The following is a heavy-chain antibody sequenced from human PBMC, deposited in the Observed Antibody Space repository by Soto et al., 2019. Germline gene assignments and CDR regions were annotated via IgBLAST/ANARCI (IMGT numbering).Heavy chain of an antibody. V-gene: IGHV1-18*01. CDR2: ISAYNGNT. J-gene: IGHJ6*02. D-gene: IGHD3-10*01. Sequence: QVQLVQSGAEVKKPGASVKVSCKASGYTFTSYGISWVRQAPGQGLEWMGWISAYNGNTNYAQKLQGRVTMTTDTSTSTAYMELRSRRSDDTAVYYCASQYGSGSYYNLYYYYGMDVWGQGTTVTVSS. CDR1: GYTFTSYG. CDR3: ASQYGSGSYYNLYYYYGMDV.